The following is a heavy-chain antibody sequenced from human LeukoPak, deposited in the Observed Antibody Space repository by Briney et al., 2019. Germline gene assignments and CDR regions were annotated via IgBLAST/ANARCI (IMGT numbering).Heavy chain of an antibody. CDR1: GYTFTSYY. J-gene: IGHJ5*02. CDR3: ARDDFGDYVA. D-gene: IGHD4-17*01. Sequence: ASVTVSCKASGYTFTSYYMHWVRQAPGQGLEWMGIINPSGGSTSYAQKFQGRVTITRDTSTSTVYMELSSLRSEDTAVYYCARDDFGDYVAWGQGTPITVSS. V-gene: IGHV1-46*01. CDR2: INPSGGST.